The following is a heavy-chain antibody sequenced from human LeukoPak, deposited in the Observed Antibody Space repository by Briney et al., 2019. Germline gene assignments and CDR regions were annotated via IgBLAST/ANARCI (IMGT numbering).Heavy chain of an antibody. CDR3: ARAVYYGSGSGVYFDY. CDR2: IYYSGST. D-gene: IGHD3-10*01. CDR1: GGSISSYY. J-gene: IGHJ4*02. Sequence: SETLSLTCTVSGGSISSYYWSWIRQHPGKGLEWIGYIYYSGSTYYNPSLKSRVTISVDTSKNQFSLKLSSVTAADTAVYYCARAVYYGSGSGVYFDYWGQGTLVTVSS. V-gene: IGHV4-59*06.